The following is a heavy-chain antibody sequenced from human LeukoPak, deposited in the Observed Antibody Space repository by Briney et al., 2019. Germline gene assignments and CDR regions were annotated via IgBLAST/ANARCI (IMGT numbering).Heavy chain of an antibody. J-gene: IGHJ6*03. D-gene: IGHD5-12*01. CDR1: GFTFSGYA. V-gene: IGHV3-48*03. CDR2: ISSSGSTI. CDR3: ARAGVISGYDWWGDYYYYYMDV. Sequence: LGGSLRLSCPASGFTFSGYAMNWVRQAPGKGLEGVSYISSSGSTIYSADSVKGRFANSRDNAKNSLYLQMNSLRAEDTAVYYCARAGVISGYDWWGDYYYYYMDVWGKGTTVTVSS.